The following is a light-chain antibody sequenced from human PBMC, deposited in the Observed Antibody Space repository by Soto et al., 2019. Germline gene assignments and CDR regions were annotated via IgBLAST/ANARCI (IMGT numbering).Light chain of an antibody. Sequence: QSVLTQPPSVSEAPRQRVTISCSGSSSNIGNNAVNWYQQLPGKAPKLLIYYDDLLPSGVSDRFSGSKSGTSASLAISGLQSDDEADYYCAASDDSLNVVVFGGGTKLTVL. V-gene: IGLV1-36*01. CDR3: AASDDSLNVVV. CDR1: SSNIGNNA. CDR2: YDD. J-gene: IGLJ2*01.